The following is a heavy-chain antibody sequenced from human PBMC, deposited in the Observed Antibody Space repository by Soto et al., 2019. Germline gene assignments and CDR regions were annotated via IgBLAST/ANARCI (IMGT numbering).Heavy chain of an antibody. CDR1: GFAPTTAP. CDR2: ISGTASRT. D-gene: IGHD3-9*01. J-gene: IGHJ4*02. V-gene: IGHV3-23*01. CDR3: ANSFRYSDN. Sequence: PGGSLRLSCAGSGFAPTTAPLIWVRKPPGKGLEWVTTISGTASRTYYVDSVKGRFSTYRGNSKNKVTLQMNNLTLVDTAVYYCANSFRYSDNRGKGTPVTLSS.